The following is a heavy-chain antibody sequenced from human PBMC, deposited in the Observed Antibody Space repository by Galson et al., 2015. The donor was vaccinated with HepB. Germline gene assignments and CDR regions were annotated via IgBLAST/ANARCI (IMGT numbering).Heavy chain of an antibody. Sequence: PALVKPTQTLTLTCTFSGFSLSTSGMCVSWIRQPPGKALEWLARIDWDDDKYYSTSLKTRLTISKDTSKNQVVLTMTNMDPVDTATYYCARISSRYNWFDPWGQGTLVTDSS. J-gene: IGHJ5*02. CDR2: IDWDDDK. V-gene: IGHV2-70*11. CDR1: GFSLSTSGMC. CDR3: ARISSRYNWFDP. D-gene: IGHD2-15*01.